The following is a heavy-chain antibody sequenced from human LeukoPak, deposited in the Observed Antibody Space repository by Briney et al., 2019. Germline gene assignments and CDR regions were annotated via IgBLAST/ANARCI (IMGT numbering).Heavy chain of an antibody. Sequence: SETLSLTCTVSGGSISSGDYYWSWIRQPPGKGLEWIGYIYYSGSTYYNPSLKSRVTISVDTSKNQFSLKLSSVTAADTAVYYCARVVSSSWSLAGYYYGMDVWGQGTTDTVSS. CDR2: IYYSGST. CDR1: GGSISSGDYY. CDR3: ARVVSSSWSLAGYYYGMDV. D-gene: IGHD6-13*01. J-gene: IGHJ6*02. V-gene: IGHV4-30-4*01.